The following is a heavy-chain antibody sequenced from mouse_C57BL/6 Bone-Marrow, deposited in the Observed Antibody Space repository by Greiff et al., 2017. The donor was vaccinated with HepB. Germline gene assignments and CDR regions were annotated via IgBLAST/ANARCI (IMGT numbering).Heavy chain of an antibody. D-gene: IGHD3-2*02. V-gene: IGHV1-72*01. J-gene: IGHJ1*03. Sequence: QVQLQQPGAELVKPGASVKLSCKASGYTFTSYWMHWVKQRPGRGLEWIGRIDPNSGGTKYNEKFKSKATLTVDKPSSTDYMQLSRLTSEDSAVYDCARWQLRLRYFDVWGTGTTVTVSS. CDR1: GYTFTSYW. CDR3: ARWQLRLRYFDV. CDR2: IDPNSGGT.